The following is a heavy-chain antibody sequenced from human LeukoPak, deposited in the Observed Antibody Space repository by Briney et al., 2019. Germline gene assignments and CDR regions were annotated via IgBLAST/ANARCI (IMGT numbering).Heavy chain of an antibody. V-gene: IGHV4-59*01. CDR3: ARTGGDCSSGLCYYAMDV. CDR1: GGSISGSH. Sequence: SETLSLTCLVSGGSISGSHWSWIRQPPGKGLEWIGYIHYTGSTDYNPSLRSRVTLSIDMSKNQFSLRLSSVTAPDTAVYYCARTGGDCSSGLCYYAMDVWGQGTTVTVS. CDR2: IHYTGST. D-gene: IGHD2-21*02. J-gene: IGHJ6*02.